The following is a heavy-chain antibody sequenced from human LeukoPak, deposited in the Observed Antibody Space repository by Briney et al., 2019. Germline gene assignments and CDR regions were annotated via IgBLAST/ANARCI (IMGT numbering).Heavy chain of an antibody. Sequence: SETLSLTCTVSGGSISSYYWSWIRQPPGKGLEWIGYIYYSGSTNYNPSLKSRVTISVDRSKNQFSLKLSSVTAADTAVYYCARCSGGSCYGGFDYWGQGTLVTVSS. V-gene: IGHV4-59*12. CDR1: GGSISSYY. D-gene: IGHD2-15*01. CDR2: IYYSGST. J-gene: IGHJ4*02. CDR3: ARCSGGSCYGGFDY.